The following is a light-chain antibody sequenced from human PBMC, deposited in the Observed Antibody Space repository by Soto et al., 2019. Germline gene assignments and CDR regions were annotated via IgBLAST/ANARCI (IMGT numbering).Light chain of an antibody. CDR3: QVWDIGSEHVV. CDR1: NIGRKS. CDR2: DRT. V-gene: IGLV3-21*02. Sequence: SYELTQPPSVSVAPGQTARITCGGSNIGRKSVHWYQQKPGQAPVLVLYDRTDRPSGIPERFSGSVSENAATLTISRVEAGDEADYFCQVWDIGSEHVVFGGGTKLTVL. J-gene: IGLJ2*01.